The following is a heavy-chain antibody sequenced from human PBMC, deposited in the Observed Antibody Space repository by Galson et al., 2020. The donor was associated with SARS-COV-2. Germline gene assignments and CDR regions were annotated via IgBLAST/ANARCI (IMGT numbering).Heavy chain of an antibody. CDR1: GGTFSSYA. CDR3: ARYSGYDQGPIDY. CDR2: IIPIFGTA. D-gene: IGHD5-12*01. J-gene: IGHJ4*02. V-gene: IGHV1-69*13. Sequence: SVKVFCKASGGTFSSYAISWVRQAPGQGLEWMGGIIPIFGTANYAQKFQGRVTITADESTSTAYMELSSLRSEDTAVYYCARYSGYDQGPIDYWGQGTLVTVSS.